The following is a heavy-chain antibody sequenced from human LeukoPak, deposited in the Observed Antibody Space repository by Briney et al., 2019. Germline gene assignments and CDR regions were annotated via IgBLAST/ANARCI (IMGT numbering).Heavy chain of an antibody. D-gene: IGHD3-16*01. V-gene: IGHV4-38-2*02. J-gene: IGHJ6*02. CDR1: GYSISSGYY. CDR2: IYHSGST. CDR3: ARDYVWQGYYYGMDV. Sequence: PSETLSLTCTVSGYSISSGYYWGWIRQPPGKELEWIGSIYHSGSTYYNPSLKSRVTISVDTSKNQFSLKLSSVTAADTAVYYCARDYVWQGYYYGMDVWGQGTTVTVSS.